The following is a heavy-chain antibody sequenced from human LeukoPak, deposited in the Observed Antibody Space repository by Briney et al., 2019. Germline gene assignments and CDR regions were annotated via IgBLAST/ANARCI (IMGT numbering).Heavy chain of an antibody. Sequence: SETLSLTCTVSGASISGSGYYWGWIRQPPGKGLEWIGSIYSSGSTYYNASLQSRVTISIETSKNQISLRLNSVTAADTAVYYCARKGRGPYGSVNGYFDYWGQGTLVTVSS. D-gene: IGHD3-10*01. CDR3: ARKGRGPYGSVNGYFDY. CDR1: GASISGSGYY. J-gene: IGHJ4*02. CDR2: IYSSGST. V-gene: IGHV4-39*01.